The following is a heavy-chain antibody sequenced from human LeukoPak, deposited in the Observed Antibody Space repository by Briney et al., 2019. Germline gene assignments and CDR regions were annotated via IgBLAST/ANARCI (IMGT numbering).Heavy chain of an antibody. CDR3: ARHGRESRYFDWLLYYIDH. CDR2: IHYSGNT. D-gene: IGHD3-9*01. J-gene: IGHJ4*02. Sequence: SETLSLTCTVSGASISAYSWSWIRQPPGKGLEWIGCIHYSGNTHCNPSLESRVTLSVDTSKNQFSLKLSSVTAADTAVYYCARHGRESRYFDWLLYYIDHWGQGALVSVSS. CDR1: GASISAYS. V-gene: IGHV4-59*08.